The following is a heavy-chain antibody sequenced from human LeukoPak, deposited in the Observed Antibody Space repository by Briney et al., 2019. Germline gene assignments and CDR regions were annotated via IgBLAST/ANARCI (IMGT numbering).Heavy chain of an antibody. D-gene: IGHD2-21*02. CDR2: INPNNGGT. Sequence: ASVTVSFKASGYTFTGYYMHWVRQAPGQGLEWMGWINPNNGGTKSAQKFQGRVTMTRDTSISTAYMEMTRLRSDDAAVYYCATSLNVTLIKCFDLWGRGTLVTVSS. CDR3: ATSLNVTLIKCFDL. CDR1: GYTFTGYY. J-gene: IGHJ2*01. V-gene: IGHV1-2*02.